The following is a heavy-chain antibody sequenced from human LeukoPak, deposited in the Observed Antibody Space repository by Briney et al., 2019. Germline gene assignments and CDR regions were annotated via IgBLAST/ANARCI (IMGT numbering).Heavy chain of an antibody. Sequence: GESLQISCKGSGYSFTSYWIVWVRQMPGKGLEWMGIIYPGDSDTRYSPSFQGQVTISVDKSISTAYLQWSSLKASDTAIYYCAKQEGPTSYYYYGMDVWGQGTTVTVSS. CDR3: AKQEGPTSYYYYGMDV. J-gene: IGHJ6*02. CDR2: IYPGDSDT. V-gene: IGHV5-51*01. CDR1: GYSFTSYW.